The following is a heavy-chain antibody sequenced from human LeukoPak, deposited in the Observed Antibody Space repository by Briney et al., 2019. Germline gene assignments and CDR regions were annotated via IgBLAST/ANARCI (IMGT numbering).Heavy chain of an antibody. CDR3: ARDGRGSRSSWFDP. Sequence: ASVKVSCKASGYTFTGYYIHWVRQAPGQGLEWMGWINPNSGGTNYAQKFQGRVTMTRDTSISTAYMDLSRLRSDDTAVYYCARDGRGSRSSWFDPWGQGTLVIVSS. CDR2: INPNSGGT. J-gene: IGHJ5*02. CDR1: GYTFTGYY. D-gene: IGHD3-10*01. V-gene: IGHV1-2*02.